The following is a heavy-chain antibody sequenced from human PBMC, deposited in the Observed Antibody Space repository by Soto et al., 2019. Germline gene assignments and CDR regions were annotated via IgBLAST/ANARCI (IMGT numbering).Heavy chain of an antibody. CDR2: IYYSGST. Sequence: SETLSLTCTVSGGSISSSSYYLGWIRQPPGKGLEWIGSIYYSGSTYYNPSLKSRVTISVDTSKNQFSLKLSSVTAADTAVYYCARHWRYYGSGSYYQSWFDPWGQGTLVTVSS. CDR1: GGSISSSSYY. J-gene: IGHJ5*02. V-gene: IGHV4-39*01. D-gene: IGHD3-10*01. CDR3: ARHWRYYGSGSYYQSWFDP.